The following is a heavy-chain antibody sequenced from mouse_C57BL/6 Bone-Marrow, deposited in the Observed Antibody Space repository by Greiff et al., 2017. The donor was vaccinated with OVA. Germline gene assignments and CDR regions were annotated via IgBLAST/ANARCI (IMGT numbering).Heavy chain of an antibody. CDR2: IYPRSGNT. Sequence: QVQLQQSGAELARPGASVKLSCKASGYTFTSYGISWVTQRTGQGLEWIGEIYPRSGNTYYNEKFKGKATLTAANSSSTASMELSSLTSEDSAVYFCAGWNGYGLYFDDWGQGTTLTVSS. D-gene: IGHD2-2*01. J-gene: IGHJ2*01. V-gene: IGHV1-81*01. CDR3: AGWNGYGLYFDD. CDR1: GYTFTSYG.